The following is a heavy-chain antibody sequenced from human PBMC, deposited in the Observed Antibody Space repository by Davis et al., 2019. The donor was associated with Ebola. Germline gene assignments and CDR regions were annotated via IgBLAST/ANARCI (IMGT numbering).Heavy chain of an antibody. D-gene: IGHD6-6*01. V-gene: IGHV3-23*01. CDR1: GFTFSSYA. CDR3: ARKRIAARLRYYGMDV. J-gene: IGHJ6*02. Sequence: GESLKISCAASGFTFSSYAMTWVRQAPGKGLEWVSGISNSGGSTYYADSVKGRFTISRDNSKNTLYLQMNSLRAEDTAVYYCARKRIAARLRYYGMDVWGQGTTVTVSS. CDR2: ISNSGGST.